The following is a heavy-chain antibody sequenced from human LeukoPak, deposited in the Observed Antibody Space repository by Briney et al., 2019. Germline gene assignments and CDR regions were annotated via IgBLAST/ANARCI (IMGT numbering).Heavy chain of an antibody. CDR2: ISGSGGST. Sequence: PGGSLRLSCAASGFTFSSYSMNWVRQAPGKGLEWVSSISGSGGSTQYADSVQGRFAISSDNSKSTLYLQMNSLRVEDTAMYFCARDPNGDYIGTFDMWGRGTMVSVSS. J-gene: IGHJ3*02. CDR3: ARDPNGDYIGTFDM. CDR1: GFTFSSYS. V-gene: IGHV3-23*01. D-gene: IGHD4-17*01.